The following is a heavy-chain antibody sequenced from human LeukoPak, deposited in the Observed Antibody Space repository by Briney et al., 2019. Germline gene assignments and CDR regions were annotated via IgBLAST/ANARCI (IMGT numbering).Heavy chain of an antibody. J-gene: IGHJ4*02. Sequence: GGSLRLSCEASGFIFNDYAMHWVRQVPGKGLEWISLITWNGGHTYYADSVKGRFTISRDNIKNSLYLQMSSLRPEDTALYYCAKDRSYNSYFDYWGQGTLVTV. V-gene: IGHV3-43D*04. D-gene: IGHD5-24*01. CDR2: ITWNGGHT. CDR1: GFIFNDYA. CDR3: AKDRSYNSYFDY.